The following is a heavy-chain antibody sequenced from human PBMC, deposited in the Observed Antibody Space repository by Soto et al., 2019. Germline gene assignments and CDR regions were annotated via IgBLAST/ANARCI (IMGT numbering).Heavy chain of an antibody. J-gene: IGHJ6*02. V-gene: IGHV3-23*01. CDR2: ISGSGGST. Sequence: GGSLRLSCAASGFIFIIYAMSWVRQTPGKGLEWVSAISGSGGSTYYADSVKGRFTISRDNSKNTLLLQMNSLRAEDTAVYFCAKDQFGDSSGWYGYGMDVWGQGTTVTVSS. CDR1: GFIFIIYA. CDR3: AKDQFGDSSGWYGYGMDV. D-gene: IGHD6-19*01.